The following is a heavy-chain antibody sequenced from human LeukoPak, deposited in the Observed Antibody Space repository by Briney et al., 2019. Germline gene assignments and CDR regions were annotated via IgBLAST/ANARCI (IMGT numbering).Heavy chain of an antibody. V-gene: IGHV3-21*01. J-gene: IGHJ6*02. CDR1: GFTFSSYS. Sequence: GGSLRLSCAASGFTFSSYSMNWVRQAPGKGLEWVSSISSSSSYIYYADSVKGRFTISRDNAKNSLYLQMNSLRAEDTAVYYCARDRRQLWLKGYYGMDVWGQGTTVTASS. D-gene: IGHD5-18*01. CDR2: ISSSSSYI. CDR3: ARDRRQLWLKGYYGMDV.